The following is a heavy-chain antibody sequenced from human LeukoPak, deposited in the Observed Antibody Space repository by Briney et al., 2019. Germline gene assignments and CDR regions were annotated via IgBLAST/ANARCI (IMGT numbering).Heavy chain of an antibody. Sequence: SETLSLTCAVYGGSFSGYYWSWIRQPPGKGLEWIGEINHSGSTNYNPSLKSRVTISVDTSKNQFSLKLSSVTAADTAVYYCAIGFWGLSNSFDYWGQGTLVTVSS. D-gene: IGHD4-11*01. CDR1: GGSFSGYY. V-gene: IGHV4-34*01. CDR3: AIGFWGLSNSFDY. CDR2: INHSGST. J-gene: IGHJ4*02.